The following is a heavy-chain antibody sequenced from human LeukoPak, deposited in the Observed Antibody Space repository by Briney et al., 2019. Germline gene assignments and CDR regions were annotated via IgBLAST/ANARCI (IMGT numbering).Heavy chain of an antibody. CDR3: ARTNLYCTNGVCYWGKPYYFDY. CDR1: GYTFTGYY. J-gene: IGHJ4*02. Sequence: GASVKVSCKASGYTFTGYYMHWVRQAPGQGLEWMGWINPNSGGTNYAQKFQGRVTMTRDTSISTAYMELSRLRSDDTAVYYCARTNLYCTNGVCYWGKPYYFDYWGQGTLVTVSS. CDR2: INPNSGGT. D-gene: IGHD2-8*01. V-gene: IGHV1-2*02.